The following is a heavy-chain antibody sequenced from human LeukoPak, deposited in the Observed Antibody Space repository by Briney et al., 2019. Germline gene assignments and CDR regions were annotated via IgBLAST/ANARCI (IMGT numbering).Heavy chain of an antibody. D-gene: IGHD3-9*01. J-gene: IGHJ4*02. CDR1: GGSISSSTYY. Sequence: SETLSLTCSVSGGSISSSTYYGGWIRQPPGKGLEWIGSIYYTGSIYYNLSLKSRVTILLDTSKNQFSLKLSSVTAADTAVYYCARGPYYDILTGYFDYWGQGTLVTVSS. CDR3: ARGPYYDILTGYFDY. V-gene: IGHV4-39*07. CDR2: IYYTGSI.